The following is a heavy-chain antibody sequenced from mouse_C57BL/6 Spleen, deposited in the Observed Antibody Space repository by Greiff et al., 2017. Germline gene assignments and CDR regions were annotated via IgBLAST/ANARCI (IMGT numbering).Heavy chain of an antibody. CDR2: ISDGGSYT. Sequence: DVKLQESGGGLVKPGGSLKLSCAASGFTFSSYAMSWVRQTPEKRLEWVATISDGGSYTYYPDNVKGRFTISRDNAKNNLYLQMSHLKSEDTAMYYCAREITTRYYFDYWGQGTTLTVSS. CDR3: AREITTRYYFDY. V-gene: IGHV5-4*01. CDR1: GFTFSSYA. J-gene: IGHJ2*01. D-gene: IGHD2-4*01.